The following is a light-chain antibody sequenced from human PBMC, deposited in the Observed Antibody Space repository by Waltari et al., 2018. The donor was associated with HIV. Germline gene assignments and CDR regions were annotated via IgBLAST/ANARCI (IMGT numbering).Light chain of an antibody. CDR1: QDISNS. V-gene: IGKV1-NL1*01. CDR3: QQYFGLPLT. CDR2: GAF. Sequence: DIQMTQSHSSLSASVGDTVTITCRASQDISNSLSWFQQQPGKVPKLLVHGAFMLQRGVPSRFRGSGSGTDYTLTISGLQAEDFATYFCQQYFGLPLTFGGGTRVEI. J-gene: IGKJ4*01.